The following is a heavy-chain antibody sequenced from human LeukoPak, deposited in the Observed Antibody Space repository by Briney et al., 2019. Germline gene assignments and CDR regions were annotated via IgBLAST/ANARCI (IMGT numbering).Heavy chain of an antibody. CDR1: GGSISGYY. D-gene: IGHD5-18*01. Sequence: SETLSLTCTVSGGSISGYYWSWIRQPAGKGLEWIGRIYTSGSTNYNPSLKSRVTMSVDTSKNQFSLKLSSVTAADTAVYYCARDFRGYSYGPFDYWGQGTLVTVSS. V-gene: IGHV4-4*07. J-gene: IGHJ4*02. CDR2: IYTSGST. CDR3: ARDFRGYSYGPFDY.